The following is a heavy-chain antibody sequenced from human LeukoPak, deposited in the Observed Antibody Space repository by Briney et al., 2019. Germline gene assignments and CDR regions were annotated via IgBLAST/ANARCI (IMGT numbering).Heavy chain of an antibody. CDR1: GYTFTGYH. D-gene: IGHD4-11*01. J-gene: IGHJ4*02. Sequence: ASVKVSCKASGYTFTGYHMHWVRQAPGQGIEWMAWINPNSGGTNYAQKFQGRVTLTRDTSINTVYMELSRLRSDDTAVYYCARDLVGYSSHFDYWGQGTLVTVSS. V-gene: IGHV1-2*02. CDR2: INPNSGGT. CDR3: ARDLVGYSSHFDY.